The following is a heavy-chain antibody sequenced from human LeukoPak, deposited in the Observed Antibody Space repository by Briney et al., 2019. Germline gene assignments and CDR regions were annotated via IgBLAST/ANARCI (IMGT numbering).Heavy chain of an antibody. CDR2: INPNSGDT. CDR3: AKSGLNRFDY. Sequence: ASVKVSCKASGYTFTGYYMHWVRQAPGQGLEWMGWINPNSGDTDYAQKFQGRVTMTRDTSISTAYMELSRLRYDDTAVYYCAKSGLNRFDYWGQGTLVTVSS. J-gene: IGHJ4*02. D-gene: IGHD2-15*01. V-gene: IGHV1-2*02. CDR1: GYTFTGYY.